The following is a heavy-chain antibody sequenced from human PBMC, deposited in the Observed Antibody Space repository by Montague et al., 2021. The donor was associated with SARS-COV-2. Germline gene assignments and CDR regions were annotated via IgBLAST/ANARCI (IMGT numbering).Heavy chain of an antibody. V-gene: IGHV4-59*08. Sequence: SETLSLTCTVSGGSISSYYWSWIRQPPGKGLEWIGYIYYSGSSNYNPSLKSRVTISIDTSKNQFSLKLSSVTAADTAVYYCARRALGYCSGGSCYSGFDYWGQGTLVTVSS. CDR2: IYYSGSS. D-gene: IGHD2-15*01. J-gene: IGHJ4*02. CDR3: ARRALGYCSGGSCYSGFDY. CDR1: GGSISSYY.